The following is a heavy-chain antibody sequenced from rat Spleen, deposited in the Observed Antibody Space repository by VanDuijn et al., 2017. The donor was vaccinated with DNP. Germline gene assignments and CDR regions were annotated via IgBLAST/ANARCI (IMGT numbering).Heavy chain of an antibody. V-gene: IGHV3-3*01. CDR3: AIQLEVFDY. CDR2: IDNAGSS. D-gene: IGHD4-2*01. Sequence: EVQLQESGPGLVKPSQSLSLTCSVTFYSITSSYRWNWIRKFPGNKLEWLGYIDNAGSSTYNPSLNSRISITRDTSKNQFFLQMKSVTAEDTATYYCAIQLEVFDYWGQGVMVTVSS. J-gene: IGHJ2*01. CDR1: FYSITSSYR.